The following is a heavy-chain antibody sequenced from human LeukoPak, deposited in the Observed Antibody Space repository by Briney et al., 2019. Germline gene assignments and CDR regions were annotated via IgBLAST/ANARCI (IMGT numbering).Heavy chain of an antibody. CDR1: GGSISGNY. Sequence: MPSETLSLTCTVSGGSISGNYWTWTRQPPGKGLEWLGQIHYSGKADYNPSLRNRITISVDTSKNQMFLKLTSVTAADTAFYYCARFGVYYDMDVWGQGTTVTVSS. D-gene: IGHD3-16*01. CDR3: ARFGVYYDMDV. CDR2: IHYSGKA. J-gene: IGHJ6*02. V-gene: IGHV4-59*01.